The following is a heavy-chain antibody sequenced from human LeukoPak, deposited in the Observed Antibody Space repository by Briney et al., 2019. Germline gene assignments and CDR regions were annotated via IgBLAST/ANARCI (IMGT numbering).Heavy chain of an antibody. CDR1: GFAFSSYS. D-gene: IGHD3-22*01. CDR3: ARVSTVRLSSGYLPYYGMDV. J-gene: IGHJ6*02. V-gene: IGHV3-21*01. Sequence: SGGSLRLSCAASGFAFSSYSMNWVRQAPGKGLEWVSSISSSSSYIYYADSVKGRFTISRDNAKNSLYLQMNSLRAEDTAVYYCARVSTVRLSSGYLPYYGMDVWGQGTTVTVSS. CDR2: ISSSSSYI.